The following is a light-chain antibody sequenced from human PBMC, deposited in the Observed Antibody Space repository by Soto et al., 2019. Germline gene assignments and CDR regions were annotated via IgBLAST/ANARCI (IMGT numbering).Light chain of an antibody. CDR3: MEGTHWPPWT. CDR2: KVS. CDR1: QSLVDSDGNTY. V-gene: IGKV2-30*01. Sequence: DVVLTQSPLSLSVTLGQPASISCRSSQSLVDSDGNTYLNWFQQRPGQSPRRLIYKVSNRDSGAPDRFSGSGSDTDFTLKISRVEVEDVGVYYCMEGTHWPPWTFGQGTKVEIK. J-gene: IGKJ1*01.